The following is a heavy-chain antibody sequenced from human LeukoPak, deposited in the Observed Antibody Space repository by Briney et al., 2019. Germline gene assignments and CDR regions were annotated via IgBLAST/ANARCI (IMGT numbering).Heavy chain of an antibody. V-gene: IGHV3-30-3*02. Sequence: PGGSLRLSCAASGFTFSSYAMHWVRQAPGKGLEWVAVISYDGSNKYYADSVKGRFTISRDNSKDTLYLQMNSLRAEDTAVYYCAKMRGTADYWGQGTLVTVSS. CDR3: AKMRGTADY. J-gene: IGHJ4*02. CDR2: ISYDGSNK. CDR1: GFTFSSYA.